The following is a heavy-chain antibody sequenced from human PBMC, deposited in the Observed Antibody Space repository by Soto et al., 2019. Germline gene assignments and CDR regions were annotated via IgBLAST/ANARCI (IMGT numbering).Heavy chain of an antibody. Sequence: QVQLVQSGAEVKKPGSSVKVSCKASGGTFSRYAISWVRQAPGQGLEWMGGIIPIFGTANYAQKFQGRVTITADESTSTAYMELSSLRSEDTAVYYCASLGTSHYYDSSGWDYWGQGTLVTVSS. D-gene: IGHD3-22*01. CDR3: ASLGTSHYYDSSGWDY. CDR2: IIPIFGTA. V-gene: IGHV1-69*12. J-gene: IGHJ4*02. CDR1: GGTFSRYA.